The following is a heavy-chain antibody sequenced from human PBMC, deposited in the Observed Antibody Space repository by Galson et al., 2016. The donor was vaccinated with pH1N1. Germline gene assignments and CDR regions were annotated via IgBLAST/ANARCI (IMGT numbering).Heavy chain of an antibody. J-gene: IGHJ4*02. CDR1: GYTFTTYS. CDR3: AFQVRIDITMVFDY. V-gene: IGHV1-3*01. D-gene: IGHD3-10*01. Sequence: SVKVSCKASGYTFTTYSMHWVRQAPGQRLEWLGWINPGNGDTKYSQKFQGRVTITRDTSASTAYMELSSLRSEDTAVYYCAFQVRIDITMVFDYWGQGTLVTVSS. CDR2: INPGNGDT.